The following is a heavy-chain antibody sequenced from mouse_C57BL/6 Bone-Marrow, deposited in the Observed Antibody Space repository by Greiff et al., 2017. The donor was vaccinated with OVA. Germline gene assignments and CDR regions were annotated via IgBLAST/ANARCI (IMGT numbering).Heavy chain of an antibody. CDR2: ISSGSSTI. Sequence: EVQLVESGGGLVKPGGSLKLSCAASGFTFSDYGMHWVRQAPEKGLEWVAYISSGSSTIYYADTVKGRFPISRDNAKNTLFLQLTSLRSEDTAMYYCAALYGYDVGVAYWGQGTLVTVSA. J-gene: IGHJ3*01. D-gene: IGHD2-2*01. CDR1: GFTFSDYG. V-gene: IGHV5-17*01. CDR3: AALYGYDVGVAY.